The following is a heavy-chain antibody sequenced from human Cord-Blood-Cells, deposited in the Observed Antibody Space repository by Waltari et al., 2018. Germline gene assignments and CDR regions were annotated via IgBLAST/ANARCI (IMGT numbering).Heavy chain of an antibody. CDR1: GGSFSGYY. V-gene: IGHV4-34*01. CDR2: INHSGRT. CDR3: ARGGDPLDAFDI. Sequence: QVQLQQWGAGLLKPSETLSLTCAVYGGSFSGYYWSWIRQPPGKGLEWIGEINHSGRTNYNQSLLRRVTIAVDTSKNQFSRKLGSVTATETAMYYCARGGDPLDAFDIWGQWTMVTVAS. J-gene: IGHJ3*02. D-gene: IGHD3-10*01.